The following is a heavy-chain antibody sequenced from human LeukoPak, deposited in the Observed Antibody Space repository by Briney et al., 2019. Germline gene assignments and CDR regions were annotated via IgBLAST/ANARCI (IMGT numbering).Heavy chain of an antibody. J-gene: IGHJ4*02. CDR1: GFTFSSYS. D-gene: IGHD6-13*01. V-gene: IGHV3-21*04. CDR3: AKGITAAEGDY. CDR2: ISSSSSYI. Sequence: PGGSLRLSCAASGFTFSSYSMNWVRQAPGKGLERVSSISSSSSYIYYADSVKGRFTISRDNAKNTLYLQMTSLRAEDTAVYYCAKGITAAEGDYWGQGTLVTVSS.